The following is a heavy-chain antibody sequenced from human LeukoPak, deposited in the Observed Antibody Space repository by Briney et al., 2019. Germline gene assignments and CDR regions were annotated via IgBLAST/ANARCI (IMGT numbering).Heavy chain of an antibody. J-gene: IGHJ3*02. Sequence: SETLSLTCTVSGGSISSGGYYWSWIRQPPGKGLEWIGYIYHSGSTYYNPSLKSRVTISVDRSKNQFSLKLSSVTAADTAVYYCARLPSGIVVARSAFDIWGQGTMVTVSS. CDR2: IYHSGST. D-gene: IGHD3-22*01. CDR1: GGSISSGGYY. CDR3: ARLPSGIVVARSAFDI. V-gene: IGHV4-30-2*01.